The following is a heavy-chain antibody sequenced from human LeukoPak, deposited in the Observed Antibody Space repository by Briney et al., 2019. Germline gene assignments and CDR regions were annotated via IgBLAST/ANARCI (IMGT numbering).Heavy chain of an antibody. J-gene: IGHJ5*02. CDR3: ARGSDYSGNGNGDWFDP. V-gene: IGHV1-18*04. D-gene: IGHD4-11*01. Sequence: ASVKVSCKASGFRFTSFGVSWVRQAPGQGLEWMGWISTYIGVTHYAEKFEDRVTMTIDTSTTTAYMELRSLRYDDTAVYYCARGSDYSGNGNGDWFDPWDQGTVVTVSS. CDR2: ISTYIGVT. CDR1: GFRFTSFG.